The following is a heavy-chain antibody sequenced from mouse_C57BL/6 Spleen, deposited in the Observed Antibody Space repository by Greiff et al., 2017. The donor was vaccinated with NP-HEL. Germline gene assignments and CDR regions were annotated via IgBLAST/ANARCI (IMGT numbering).Heavy chain of an antibody. J-gene: IGHJ2*01. V-gene: IGHV1-80*01. Sequence: VQLQQSGAELVKPGASVKISCKASGYAFSSYWMNWVKQRPGKGLEWIGQIYPGDGDTNYNGKFKGKATLTTDKSSSTAYMQVSSLTSEDSAVYFCARLNLISSQYDFDYWGQGTTLTVSS. CDR3: ARLNLISSQYDFDY. D-gene: IGHD1-1*01. CDR2: IYPGDGDT. CDR1: GYAFSSYW.